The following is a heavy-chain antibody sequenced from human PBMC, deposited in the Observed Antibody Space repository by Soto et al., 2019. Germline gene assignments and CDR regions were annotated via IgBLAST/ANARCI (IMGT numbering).Heavy chain of an antibody. CDR2: IFYNGTT. D-gene: IGHD3-10*01. Sequence: PSETLSLTCSVSGVSLTSYYWSWIRQTPGKTLEWIGCIFYNGTTNYNPSLKGRVTISLDMSKNQFSLKLNSVTAEDTALYYCARGKGTHRYWGQGALVTVSS. CDR3: ARGKGTHRY. V-gene: IGHV4-59*01. J-gene: IGHJ4*02. CDR1: GVSLTSYY.